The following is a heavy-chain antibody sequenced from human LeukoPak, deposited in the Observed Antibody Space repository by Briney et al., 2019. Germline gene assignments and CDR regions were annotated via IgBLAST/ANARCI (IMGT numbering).Heavy chain of an antibody. CDR3: ARGRGYGSGSYCY. CDR1: GGSFSGYY. CDR2: INHSGST. J-gene: IGHJ4*02. D-gene: IGHD3-10*01. V-gene: IGHV4-34*01. Sequence: GALRLSCAVYGGSFSGYYWSWIRQPLGKGLEWIGEINHSGSTNYNPSLKSRVTISVDTSKNQFSLTLSSVTAADTAVYYCARGRGYGSGSYCYWGQGTLVAVSS.